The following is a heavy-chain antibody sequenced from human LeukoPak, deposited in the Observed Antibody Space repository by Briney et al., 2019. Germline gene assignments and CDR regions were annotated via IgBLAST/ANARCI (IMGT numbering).Heavy chain of an antibody. D-gene: IGHD6-19*01. V-gene: IGHV3-30-3*01. CDR2: ISYDGSNK. J-gene: IGHJ4*02. Sequence: GRSLRLSCAASGFTFSSYAMHWVRQAPGKGLEWVAVISYDGSNKYYADSVKGRFTISRDNSKNTLYLQMNSLRAEDTAVYYCAKEGTAVAATGGYWGQGTLVTVSS. CDR1: GFTFSSYA. CDR3: AKEGTAVAATGGY.